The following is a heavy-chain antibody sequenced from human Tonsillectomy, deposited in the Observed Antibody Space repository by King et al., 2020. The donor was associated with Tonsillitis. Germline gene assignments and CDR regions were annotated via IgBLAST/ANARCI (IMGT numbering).Heavy chain of an antibody. CDR1: GGTFSSYA. D-gene: IGHD4-11*01. V-gene: IGHV1-69*01. CDR3: ARGIGYINYAYCYGMDV. J-gene: IGHJ6*02. Sequence: QLVQSGAEVKKPGSSVKVSCKASGGTFSSYAISWVRQAPGQGLEWMGGIIPIFGTANYAQKFQGRVTITADESTSTAYMELSSLRSEDTAVYYCARGIGYINYAYCYGMDVWGQGSTVTVSS. CDR2: IIPIFGTA.